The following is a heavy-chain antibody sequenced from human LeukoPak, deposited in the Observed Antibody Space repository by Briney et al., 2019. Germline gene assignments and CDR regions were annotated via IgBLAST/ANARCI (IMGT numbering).Heavy chain of an antibody. CDR2: IYQSGGT. CDR3: VLMPGY. D-gene: IGHD2-2*01. V-gene: IGHV4-30-2*06. Sequence: TLSLTCSVSGGSINSGTYYWSWIRQSPGKGLQWIGYIYQSGGTYYDPSLKSRVTISVDTSKNQFSLKLTSVTAADTAVYYCVLMPGYWGQGTLVTVSS. CDR1: GGSINSGTYY. J-gene: IGHJ4*02.